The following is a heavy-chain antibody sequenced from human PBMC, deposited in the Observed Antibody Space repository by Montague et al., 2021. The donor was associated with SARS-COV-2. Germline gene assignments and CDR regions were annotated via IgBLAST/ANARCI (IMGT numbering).Heavy chain of an antibody. D-gene: IGHD3-9*01. Sequence: LRLSCAASGFTFSSYAMHWVRQAPGKGLEWVAVISYDGSNKYYADSVKGRFTISRDNSKNTLYLQMNSLRAEDTAVYYCARDLSRYFDWLLSGYYYGMDVWGQGTTVTVSS. CDR2: ISYDGSNK. CDR1: GFTFSSYA. V-gene: IGHV3-30*04. CDR3: ARDLSRYFDWLLSGYYYGMDV. J-gene: IGHJ6*02.